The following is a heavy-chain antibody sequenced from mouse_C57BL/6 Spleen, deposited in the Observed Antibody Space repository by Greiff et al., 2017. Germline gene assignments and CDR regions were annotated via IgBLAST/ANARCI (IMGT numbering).Heavy chain of an antibody. J-gene: IGHJ4*01. Sequence: QVQLKQSGPELVQPGASVKISCKASGYAFSSSWMNWVKQRPGKGLEWIGRIYPGDGDTNYNGKFKGKATLTADKSSSTAYMQLSSLTSEDSAVYFCARGSLYAMDYWGQGTSVTVSS. CDR1: GYAFSSSW. CDR3: ARGSLYAMDY. CDR2: IYPGDGDT. D-gene: IGHD1-1*01. V-gene: IGHV1-82*01.